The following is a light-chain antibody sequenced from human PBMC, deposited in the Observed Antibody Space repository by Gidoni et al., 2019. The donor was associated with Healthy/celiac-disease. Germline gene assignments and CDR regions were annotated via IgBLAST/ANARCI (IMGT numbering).Light chain of an antibody. V-gene: IGKV3-15*01. CDR1: QSVSSN. Sequence: DIVMSQSPAPLSVSPGERATLSCRASQSVSSNLAGSQQKPGQAPSLLIYGASTRATGIPARFSGSGSGTEFSLTISSLQSEDFAVYYCQQYNNWPPWTFGQGTKVEIK. J-gene: IGKJ1*01. CDR2: GAS. CDR3: QQYNNWPPWT.